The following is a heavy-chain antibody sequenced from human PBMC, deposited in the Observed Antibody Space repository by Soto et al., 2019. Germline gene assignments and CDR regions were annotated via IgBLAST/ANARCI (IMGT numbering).Heavy chain of an antibody. D-gene: IGHD6-19*01. V-gene: IGHV3-33*01. Sequence: PGGSLRLSCASSGFTFSSYGMHWVRQAPGKGLEWVAVIWYDGSNKYYADSVKGRFTISRDNSKNTLYLQMNSLRAEDTAVYYCARSEYSSGWKYYLDYWGQGTLVTVSS. J-gene: IGHJ4*02. CDR1: GFTFSSYG. CDR2: IWYDGSNK. CDR3: ARSEYSSGWKYYLDY.